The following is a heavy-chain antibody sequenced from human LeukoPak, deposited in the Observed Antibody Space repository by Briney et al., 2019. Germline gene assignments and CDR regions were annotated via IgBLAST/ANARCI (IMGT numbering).Heavy chain of an antibody. CDR2: ISSSSSTI. J-gene: IGHJ6*02. Sequence: SGGSLRLSCAASGFIFSNYAMNWVRQAPGKGLEWVSYISSSSSTIYYADSVKGRFTISRDNAKNSLYLQMNSLRDEDTAVYYCARDWVDSKAYCSGDCYSDYYYGMDVWGQGTTVTVSS. V-gene: IGHV3-48*02. CDR3: ARDWVDSKAYCSGDCYSDYYYGMDV. CDR1: GFIFSNYA. D-gene: IGHD2-21*02.